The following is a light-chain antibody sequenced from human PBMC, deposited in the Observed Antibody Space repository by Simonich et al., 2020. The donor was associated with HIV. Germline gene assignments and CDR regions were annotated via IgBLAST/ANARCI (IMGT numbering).Light chain of an antibody. CDR3: QVLNTDPFT. J-gene: IGKJ3*01. CDR1: QSVNSN. CDR2: AVS. V-gene: IGKV3-15*01. Sequence: EIVMTQSPATLSVSPGERATLSCRPSQSVNSNVAWYQQKPGQAPRLLIYAVSTRATDIPARFSGSGSGTEFTLTLSSLQPEDFATYYCQVLNTDPFTFGPGTKVDIK.